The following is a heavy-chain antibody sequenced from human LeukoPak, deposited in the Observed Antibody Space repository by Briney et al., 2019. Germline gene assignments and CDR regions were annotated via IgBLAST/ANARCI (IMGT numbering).Heavy chain of an antibody. J-gene: IGHJ4*02. V-gene: IGHV4-38-2*02. D-gene: IGHD3-10*01. Sequence: SSETLSLTCTVSGYSISDGYYWGWIRQPPGKGLEWIGSIYYSGSTYYNPSLKSRVTISVDTSKNQFSLKLSSVTAADTAVYYCARRITMVRGVIDYWGQGTLVTVSS. CDR2: IYYSGST. CDR1: GYSISDGYY. CDR3: ARRITMVRGVIDY.